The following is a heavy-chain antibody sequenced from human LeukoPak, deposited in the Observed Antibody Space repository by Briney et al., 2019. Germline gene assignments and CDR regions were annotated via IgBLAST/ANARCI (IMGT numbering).Heavy chain of an antibody. CDR3: ASPGIDAFDI. CDR2: INTNTGNP. Sequence: ASVKVSCKASGYTFTGYYMHWVRQAPGQGLEWMGWINTNTGNPTYAQGFTGRFVFSLDTSVSTAYLQISSLKAEDTAVYYCASPGIDAFDIWGQGTMVTVSS. V-gene: IGHV7-4-1*02. CDR1: GYTFTGYY. D-gene: IGHD3-10*01. J-gene: IGHJ3*02.